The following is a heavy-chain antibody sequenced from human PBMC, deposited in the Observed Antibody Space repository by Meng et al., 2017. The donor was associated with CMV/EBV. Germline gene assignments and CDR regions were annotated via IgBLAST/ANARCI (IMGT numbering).Heavy chain of an antibody. Sequence: EVQLVESGGGLVKPGGSLRLSCAASGFTFSSYSMNWVRQAPGKGLEWVSSISSSSSYIYYADSVKGRFTISRDNAKNSLYLQMNSLRAEDTAVYYCARDSYYYDSSGYWPSYYFDYWGQGPLVTVSS. CDR1: GFTFSSYS. D-gene: IGHD3-22*01. CDR2: ISSSSSYI. CDR3: ARDSYYYDSSGYWPSYYFDY. V-gene: IGHV3-21*01. J-gene: IGHJ4*02.